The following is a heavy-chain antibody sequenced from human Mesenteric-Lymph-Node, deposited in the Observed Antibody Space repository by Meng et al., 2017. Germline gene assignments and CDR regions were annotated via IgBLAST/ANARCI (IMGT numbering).Heavy chain of an antibody. CDR1: GYPFTTYG. J-gene: IGHJ5*02. V-gene: IGHV7-4-1*02. D-gene: IGHD3-3*01. CDR2: INTNTGNP. Sequence: ASVKVSCKASGYPFTTYGVNWVRQAPGQGLEWMGWINTNTGNPTYAQGFTGQFVFSLDASVSTAYLQISSLKAEDTAVYYCARDLRSSAITIFGVVNPTGWFDPWGQGTLVTVSS. CDR3: ARDLRSSAITIFGVVNPTGWFDP.